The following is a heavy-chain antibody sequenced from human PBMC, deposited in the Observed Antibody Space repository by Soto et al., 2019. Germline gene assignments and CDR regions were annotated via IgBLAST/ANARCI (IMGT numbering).Heavy chain of an antibody. J-gene: IGHJ4*02. D-gene: IGHD6-13*01. CDR3: ARSIGVSSWFPPDY. CDR2: LANDGTYQ. V-gene: IGHV3-30*03. Sequence: QVQLVESGGGVVQPGGSLRLSCEASGFTFSGYGMHWVRQSPGEGLEWVAVLANDGTYQYYADSMKVRFTMSRDNSKNTLYLQMDILRPGERAGYYCARSIGVSSWFPPDYWGQGTRVTVSS. CDR1: GFTFSGYG.